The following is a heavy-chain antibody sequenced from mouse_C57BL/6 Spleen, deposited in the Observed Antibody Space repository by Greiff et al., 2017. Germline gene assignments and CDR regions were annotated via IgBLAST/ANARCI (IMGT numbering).Heavy chain of an antibody. D-gene: IGHD1-1*01. J-gene: IGHJ4*01. CDR3: ARRGGYYDSSFSYAMDY. CDR1: GYTFTSYW. CDR2: IDPSDSYT. Sequence: QVQLQQPGAELVMPGASVKLSCKASGYTFTSYWMHWVKQRPGQGLEWIGEIDPSDSYTNYKQKFKGKSTLTVDKSSSTAYMQLSSLTSEDSAVYYCARRGGYYDSSFSYAMDYWGQGTSVTVSS. V-gene: IGHV1-69*01.